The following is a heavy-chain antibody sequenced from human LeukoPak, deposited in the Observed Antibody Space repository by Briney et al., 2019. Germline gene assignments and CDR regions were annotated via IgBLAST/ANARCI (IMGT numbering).Heavy chain of an antibody. D-gene: IGHD3-22*01. J-gene: IGHJ4*02. CDR3: AKDLIDY. CDR1: GFTFSSYG. V-gene: IGHV3-30*18. CDR2: MSYDGSNK. Sequence: PGGSLRLSCAASGFTFSSYGMHWVRKAPGKGLEWVAVMSYDGSNKYYADSVKGRFTISRDNSKNTLYLQMNSLRAEDTAVYYCAKDLIDYWGQGTLVTVSS.